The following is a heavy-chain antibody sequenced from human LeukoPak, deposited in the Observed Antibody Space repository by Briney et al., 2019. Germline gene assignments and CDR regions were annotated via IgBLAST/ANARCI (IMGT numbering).Heavy chain of an antibody. CDR3: AREIYDSSALGLDP. CDR1: GFTFSSYG. J-gene: IGHJ5*02. V-gene: IGHV3-33*01. D-gene: IGHD3-22*01. CDR2: IWYDGSNK. Sequence: PGGSLRLSCAASGFTFSSYGMHWVRQAPGNGLEWVAVIWYDGSNKYYADSVKGRFTISRDNSKNTLYLQMNSLRAEDTAVYYCAREIYDSSALGLDPWGQGTLVTVSS.